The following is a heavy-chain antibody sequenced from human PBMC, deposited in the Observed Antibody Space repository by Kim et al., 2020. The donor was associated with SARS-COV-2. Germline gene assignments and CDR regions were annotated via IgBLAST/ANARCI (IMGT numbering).Heavy chain of an antibody. Sequence: GGSLRLSCAASGFTFRNYAMSWVRQDPGRGMEWVTCIYSSGTDSLYTDSVGGRFIVSRDNSKKMLYMQMNSRRVEDTYLSYCAKDIRGRGSPWYGGEADYWGRGTLVTVSS. CDR2: IYSSGTDS. D-gene: IGHD6-19*01. J-gene: IGHJ4*02. CDR1: GFTFRNYA. CDR3: AKDIRGRGSPWYGGEADY. V-gene: IGHV3-23*05.